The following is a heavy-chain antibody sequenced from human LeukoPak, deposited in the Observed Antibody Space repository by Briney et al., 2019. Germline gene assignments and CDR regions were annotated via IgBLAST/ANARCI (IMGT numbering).Heavy chain of an antibody. D-gene: IGHD2-2*02. CDR2: MNPNSGNT. J-gene: IGHJ4*02. CDR1: GYTFTSYD. V-gene: IGHV1-8*01. Sequence: ASVKVSCKASGYTFTSYDINWVRQATGQGLEWMGWMNPNSGNTGYAQKFQGRVTVTRNTSISTAYMELSSLRSEDTAVYYCARLERVVPAAIGFWGQGTLVTVSS. CDR3: ARLERVVPAAIGF.